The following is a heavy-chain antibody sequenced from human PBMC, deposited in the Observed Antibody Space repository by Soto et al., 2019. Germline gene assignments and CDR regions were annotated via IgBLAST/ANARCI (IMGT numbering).Heavy chain of an antibody. CDR3: ARASTSRWLQLRYFDY. Sequence: KPSETLSLTCAVYGGSFSGYYWSWIRQPPGKGLEWIGEINHSGSTNYNPSLKSRVTISVDTSKNQFSLKLSSVTAADTAVYYCARASTSRWLQLRYFDYWGQGTLVTVSS. CDR1: GGSFSGYY. V-gene: IGHV4-34*01. CDR2: INHSGST. D-gene: IGHD5-12*01. J-gene: IGHJ4*02.